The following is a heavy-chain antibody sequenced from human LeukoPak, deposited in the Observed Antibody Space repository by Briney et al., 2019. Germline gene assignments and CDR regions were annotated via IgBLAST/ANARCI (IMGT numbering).Heavy chain of an antibody. CDR1: GGTISSLY. J-gene: IGHJ4*02. D-gene: IGHD6-6*01. CDR2: IYYTGST. Sequence: SETLSLTCSVSGGTISSLYWSWIRQPPGKELEWIGYIYYTGSTNYNPSLKSRVTMFVDMSKNQFSLRLSSVTAADTAVYYCARHRAYSSSSPFDYWGQGTLVTVSS. CDR3: ARHRAYSSSSPFDY. V-gene: IGHV4-59*08.